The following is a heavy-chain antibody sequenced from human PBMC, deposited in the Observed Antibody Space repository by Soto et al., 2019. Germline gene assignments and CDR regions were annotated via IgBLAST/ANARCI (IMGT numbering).Heavy chain of an antibody. V-gene: IGHV3-23*01. CDR1: GFTFSSNS. CDR2: IGAGDDTT. J-gene: IGHJ4*02. CDR3: VLRAGDY. Sequence: EVQLMESGGGVARPGGSQRLSCATSGFTFSSNSMNWVRQVPGKRLEWVSRIGAGDDTTYYTDSVEGRFTISRDDSKGTLYLQMNSLKVEDTAIYFCVLRAGDYWGQGTLVTVSS. D-gene: IGHD3-9*01.